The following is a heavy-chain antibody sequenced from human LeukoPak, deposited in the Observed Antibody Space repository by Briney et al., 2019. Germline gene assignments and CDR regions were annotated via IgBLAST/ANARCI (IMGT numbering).Heavy chain of an antibody. CDR1: GFSFSSYW. J-gene: IGHJ4*02. D-gene: IGHD6-19*01. V-gene: IGHV3-7*03. Sequence: GGSLRLSCAASGFSFSSYWMSWVRQAPGKGLEWVANIKQDGSDKYYVDSVKGRFTVSRDNAKNSLYLQMSSLRAEDTAVYYCAKGSASSGRIGPFDYWGQGTLVTVSS. CDR2: IKQDGSDK. CDR3: AKGSASSGRIGPFDY.